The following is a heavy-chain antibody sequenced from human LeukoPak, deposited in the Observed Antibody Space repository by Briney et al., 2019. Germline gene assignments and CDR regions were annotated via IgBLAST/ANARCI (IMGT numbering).Heavy chain of an antibody. Sequence: PGGSLRLSRAASGFIFSNCAMTWVRQAPGKGLEWVSTISGSGGTTYYADSVKGRFTISRDSSKNTLYLQMNSLRAEDTAVYYCAKVRGGYFDYWGQGTLVTVSS. CDR3: AKVRGGYFDY. V-gene: IGHV3-23*01. CDR2: ISGSGGTT. D-gene: IGHD3-10*01. CDR1: GFIFSNCA. J-gene: IGHJ4*02.